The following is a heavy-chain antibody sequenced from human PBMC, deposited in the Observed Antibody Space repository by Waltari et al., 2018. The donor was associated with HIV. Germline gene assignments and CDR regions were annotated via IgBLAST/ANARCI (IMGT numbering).Heavy chain of an antibody. D-gene: IGHD2-21*01. CDR1: GYICPNYA. V-gene: IGHV1-3*01. CDR2: SNVANGNT. Sequence: QVQLVQSGAEVKKPGASVRVYCRTAGYICPNYALHWVRQAPGQRLEWMGWSNVANGNTKYSQRSQGRVTITRDTSASTVYMELSSLRSEDTAVYYCARIFGHCVGNSCFGHAFDFWGQGTMVTVSS. CDR3: ARIFGHCVGNSCFGHAFDF. J-gene: IGHJ3*01.